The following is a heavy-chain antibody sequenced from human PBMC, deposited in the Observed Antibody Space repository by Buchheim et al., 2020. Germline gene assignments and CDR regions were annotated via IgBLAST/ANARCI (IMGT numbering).Heavy chain of an antibody. V-gene: IGHV3-74*01. CDR3: VRGGDHSSPSYGKS. Sequence: EVQLVESGGGLVQPGGSLRLSCAASGFTFNNYWMHWVRQAPGKGLVWVSRIDTDGSRTDFADSVKGRFSISRDNAKNTVNLQMNTLRAEDTAVYYCVRGGDHSSPSYGKSWGQGTL. CDR2: IDTDGSRT. CDR1: GFTFNNYW. D-gene: IGHD6-6*01. J-gene: IGHJ5*02.